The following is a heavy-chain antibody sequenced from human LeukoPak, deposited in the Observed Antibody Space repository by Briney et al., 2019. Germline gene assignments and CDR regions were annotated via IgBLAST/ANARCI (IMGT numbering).Heavy chain of an antibody. Sequence: PGGSLRLSCAASGFTFSSYAMHWVRQAPGKGLEWVAVVSYDGSNKYYADSVKGRFTISRDNSKNTLYLQMNSLRAEDTAVYYCARHSARYCSSTSCHQFDFWGQGTLVTVSS. V-gene: IGHV3-30*04. CDR1: GFTFSSYA. D-gene: IGHD2-2*01. J-gene: IGHJ4*02. CDR2: VSYDGSNK. CDR3: ARHSARYCSSTSCHQFDF.